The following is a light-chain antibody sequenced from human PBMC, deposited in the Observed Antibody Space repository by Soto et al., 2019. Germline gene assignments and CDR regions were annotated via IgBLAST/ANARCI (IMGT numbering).Light chain of an antibody. CDR1: SSDVGGYNY. J-gene: IGLJ2*01. CDR3: SAYTSSSTLVV. V-gene: IGLV2-14*01. CDR2: DVS. Sequence: QSALTQPASVSGSPGQSITISCTGTSSDVGGYNYVSWYQQHPGKAPKLMIYDVSNRPSGVSNRLSGSKSGNTASLTISGLQADDEAEYYCSAYTSSSTLVVFGGGTKVTVL.